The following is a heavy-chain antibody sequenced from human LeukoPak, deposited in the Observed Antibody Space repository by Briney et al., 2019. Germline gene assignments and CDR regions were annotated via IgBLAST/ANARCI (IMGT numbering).Heavy chain of an antibody. Sequence: GGSLRLSCAASGFTVSSYWMHWDRQVPGKGLVWVSRMNVEGSVTSYADFVKGRFTISRDIAKNTLYLQMNTLTAEDTAVYYCARDFGGNSDFWGQGTLVTVSS. V-gene: IGHV3-74*01. CDR1: GFTVSSYW. CDR2: MNVEGSVT. J-gene: IGHJ4*02. D-gene: IGHD4-23*01. CDR3: ARDFGGNSDF.